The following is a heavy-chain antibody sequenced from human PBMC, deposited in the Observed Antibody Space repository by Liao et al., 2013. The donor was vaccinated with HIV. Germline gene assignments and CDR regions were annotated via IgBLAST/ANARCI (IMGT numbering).Heavy chain of an antibody. CDR2: IHPTGNT. CDR1: GGSISSYY. Sequence: QLHESGPGLVKPSETLSLTCTVSGGSISSYYWSWLRQSAGKGLEWIGRIHPTGNTNYNPSLRRRVSISVDSSTNRFSLLMTSMTAADTAVYYCARGTDFDYWGLGTQVVVSS. V-gene: IGHV4-4*07. D-gene: IGHD3-3*01. J-gene: IGHJ4*02. CDR3: ARGTDFDY.